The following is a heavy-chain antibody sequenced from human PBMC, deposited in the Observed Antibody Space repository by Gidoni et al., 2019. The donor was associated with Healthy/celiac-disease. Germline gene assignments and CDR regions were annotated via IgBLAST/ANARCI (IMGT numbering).Heavy chain of an antibody. Sequence: QVQLVQSGAEVQKPGSSMKVSCKASGGTFSSYAISWVRQAPGHGLEWMGGIIPIFGTANYAQKFQGRVTITADESTSTAYMELSSLRSEDTAVYYCARGDVGYSGYDYHDYGMDVWGQGTTVTVSS. D-gene: IGHD5-12*01. CDR2: IIPIFGTA. J-gene: IGHJ6*02. CDR3: ARGDVGYSGYDYHDYGMDV. V-gene: IGHV1-69*01. CDR1: GGTFSSYA.